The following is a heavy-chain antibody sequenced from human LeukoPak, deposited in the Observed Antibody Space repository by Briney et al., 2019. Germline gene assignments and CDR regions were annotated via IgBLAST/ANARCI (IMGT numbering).Heavy chain of an antibody. J-gene: IGHJ4*02. V-gene: IGHV3-23*01. Sequence: GGSLRLSCVASGFTFSNYAMSWVRQAPGKGLEWVSILSSSGGATYYADSVKGRFTISRDNAKNSLYLQMNSLRAEDTAVYYCARVIAAAGSDYWGQGTLVTVSS. D-gene: IGHD6-13*01. CDR1: GFTFSNYA. CDR3: ARVIAAAGSDY. CDR2: LSSSGGAT.